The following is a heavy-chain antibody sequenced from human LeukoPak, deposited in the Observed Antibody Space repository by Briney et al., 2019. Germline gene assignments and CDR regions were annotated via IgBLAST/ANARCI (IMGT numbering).Heavy chain of an antibody. Sequence: TGRSLRLSCAASGFTFSSYAMHWVRQAPGKGLEWVAVISYDGSNKYYADSVKGRFTISRDNSKNTLYLQMNSLRAEDTAVYYCAKLISSSWAQEEYFQHWGQGTLVTVSS. D-gene: IGHD6-13*01. CDR2: ISYDGSNK. V-gene: IGHV3-30-3*02. CDR1: GFTFSSYA. J-gene: IGHJ1*01. CDR3: AKLISSSWAQEEYFQH.